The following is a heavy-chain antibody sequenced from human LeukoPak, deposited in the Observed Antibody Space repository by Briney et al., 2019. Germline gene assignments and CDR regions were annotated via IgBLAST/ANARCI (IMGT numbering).Heavy chain of an antibody. Sequence: GGSLRLSCAASGFTFSGYAMSWVRQAPGKGLEWVSTITRSGGTTYYADSVKGRFTISRDNSKNTLYLQMNSLRAEDTAVYYCAKGRGYCSGGSCYSGFDYWGRGTLVTVSS. CDR3: AKGRGYCSGGSCYSGFDY. CDR2: ITRSGGTT. CDR1: GFTFSGYA. V-gene: IGHV3-23*01. J-gene: IGHJ4*02. D-gene: IGHD2-15*01.